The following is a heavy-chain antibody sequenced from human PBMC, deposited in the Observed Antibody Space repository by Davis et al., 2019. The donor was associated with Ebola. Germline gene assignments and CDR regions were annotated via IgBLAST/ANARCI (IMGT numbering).Heavy chain of an antibody. Sequence: PGGSLRLSCAASGFTFSSYGMHWVRQAPGKGLEWVAVISYDGSNKYYADSVKGRFTISRDNSKNTLYLQMNSLRAEDTAVYYCAKDWSSYGMDVWGQGTTVTVSS. D-gene: IGHD3-10*01. CDR3: AKDWSSYGMDV. CDR2: ISYDGSNK. CDR1: GFTFSSYG. V-gene: IGHV3-30*18. J-gene: IGHJ6*02.